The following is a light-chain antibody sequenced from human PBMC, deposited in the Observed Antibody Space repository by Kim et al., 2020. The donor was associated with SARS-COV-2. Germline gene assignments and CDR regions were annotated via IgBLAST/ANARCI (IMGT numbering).Light chain of an antibody. CDR3: NSRDNNDNVL. Sequence: VALGKTDTIRYQGDSHRSYYTTSFQQKPGQAPIVVVYSKNTRPSGIPARFSGSSSENTASLTITGTQAGDEADYYCNSRDNNDNVLFGGGTRLTVL. CDR2: SKN. J-gene: IGLJ2*01. V-gene: IGLV3-19*01. CDR1: SHRSYY.